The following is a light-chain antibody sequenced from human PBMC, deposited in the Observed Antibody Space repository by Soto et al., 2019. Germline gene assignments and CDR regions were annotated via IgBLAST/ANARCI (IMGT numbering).Light chain of an antibody. Sequence: DIQMTQSPSTLSASVGDRVTITCRASQTISNWLAWYQQKPGKATKLLISKASTLESGVPSRFSGSGSGTEFTLTITSLQPDDFANYYCQQYNNYPRTFGQGTKLEIK. V-gene: IGKV1-5*03. CDR2: KAS. CDR3: QQYNNYPRT. CDR1: QTISNW. J-gene: IGKJ2*01.